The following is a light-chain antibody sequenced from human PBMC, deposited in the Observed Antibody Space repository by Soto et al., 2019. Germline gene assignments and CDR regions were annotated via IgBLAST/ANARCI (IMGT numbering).Light chain of an antibody. CDR1: QSVVNY. V-gene: IGKV1-33*01. J-gene: IGKJ4*01. CDR3: QQYEELPLT. CDR2: DAS. Sequence: DVQLTQSPSTLSASVGDRVAISCQASQSVVNYLNWFQQRPGKAPQLLISDASHLEPGVPSRFSGQRSGTDFTLIISSLQPEAFATYYCQQYEELPLTFGGGTRVEV.